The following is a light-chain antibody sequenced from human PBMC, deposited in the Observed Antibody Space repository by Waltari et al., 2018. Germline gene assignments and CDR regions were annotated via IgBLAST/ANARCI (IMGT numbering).Light chain of an antibody. CDR1: QSVSSN. CDR2: GAS. Sequence: EIVMTHSPATLPVSPGERATLSCRASQSVSSNLAWYQQKPGQAPRLLMYGASTRATGIPARFSGSGSGTEFTLTISSLHSEDFALYYCQQYNNWPPRATFGGGTKVELK. V-gene: IGKV3D-15*01. J-gene: IGKJ4*01. CDR3: QQYNNWPPRAT.